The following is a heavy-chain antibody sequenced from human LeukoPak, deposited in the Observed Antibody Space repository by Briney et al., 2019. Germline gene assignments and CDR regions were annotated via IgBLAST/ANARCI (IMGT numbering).Heavy chain of an antibody. D-gene: IGHD2-8*02. CDR3: ARGLVLTYYYFES. Sequence: GGSLRLSCAASGFTVSSNYMTWVRQAPGKGLEWVSVILGGGGTYYADSVEGRFTISRDNSKNTLYLQMNSLRAEDTAVYYCARGLVLTYYYFESWGQGTLVTVSS. CDR1: GFTVSSNY. CDR2: ILGGGGT. J-gene: IGHJ4*02. V-gene: IGHV3-66*01.